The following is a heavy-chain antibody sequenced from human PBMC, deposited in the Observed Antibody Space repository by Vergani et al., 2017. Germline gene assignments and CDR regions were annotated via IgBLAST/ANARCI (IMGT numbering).Heavy chain of an antibody. V-gene: IGHV3-21*01. CDR1: GFTFRSYS. Sequence: EVQLVESGGGLVKPGGSLRLSCAASGFTFRSYSMNWVRQAPGKGLEWVSSISGSSGYIYYADSLKGRFTISRDNAKNSLYLQMNSLRAEDTAVYYCARDRTPDSSGYISDLADYWGQGTLVIVSS. J-gene: IGHJ4*02. CDR2: ISGSSGYI. D-gene: IGHD3-22*01. CDR3: ARDRTPDSSGYISDLADY.